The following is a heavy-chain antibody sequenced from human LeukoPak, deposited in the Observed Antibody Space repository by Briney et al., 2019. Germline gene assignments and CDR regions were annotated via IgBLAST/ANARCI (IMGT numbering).Heavy chain of an antibody. CDR3: ATSLLRDYGDYEGYFDY. Sequence: GGSLRLSCAASGFTFSSYSMNWVRQAPGKGLEWVSSISSSSSYIYYADSVKGRFTISRDNAKNSLYLQMNSLRAEDTAVYYCATSLLRDYGDYEGYFDYWGQGTLVTVSS. V-gene: IGHV3-21*04. D-gene: IGHD4-17*01. CDR2: ISSSSSYI. J-gene: IGHJ4*02. CDR1: GFTFSSYS.